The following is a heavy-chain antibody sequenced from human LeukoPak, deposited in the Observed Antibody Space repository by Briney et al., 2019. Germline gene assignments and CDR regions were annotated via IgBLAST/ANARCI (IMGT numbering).Heavy chain of an antibody. Sequence: PSETLSLTCTVSGGSISGYYWSWIRQPAGKGLEWIGRIDTSGNTNYNPSLKSRVTMSLDTSKNQFSLNLTSLTAADTALYFCARRRAAYGDYVYWSQGTLVTVSS. D-gene: IGHD4-17*01. V-gene: IGHV4-4*07. CDR2: IDTSGNT. CDR3: ARRRAAYGDYVY. CDR1: GGSISGYY. J-gene: IGHJ4*02.